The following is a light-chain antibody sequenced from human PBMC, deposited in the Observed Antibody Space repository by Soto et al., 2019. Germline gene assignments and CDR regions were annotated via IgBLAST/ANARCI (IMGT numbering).Light chain of an antibody. Sequence: EIVLTQSPATLSLSPGERANISCRASQSVSSYLAWYQQKPCQAPRLLIYDASNRATGIPARFSGSGSGTDFTPTISSLEPQDFAVYYGQQYKDWPPITFGQRTRLEIK. V-gene: IGKV3-11*01. CDR3: QQYKDWPPIT. CDR2: DAS. CDR1: QSVSSY. J-gene: IGKJ5*01.